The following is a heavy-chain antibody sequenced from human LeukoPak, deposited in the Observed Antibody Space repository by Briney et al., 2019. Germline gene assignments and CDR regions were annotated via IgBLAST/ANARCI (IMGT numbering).Heavy chain of an antibody. Sequence: GESLKISCKGSGYSFTSYWIGWVRQMPGKGLEWMGIIYPGDSDTGYSPSFQGQVTISADKSISTAYLQWSSLKASDTAMYYSARYCGGDCYSGMGYFQHWGQGTLVTVPS. CDR2: IYPGDSDT. CDR1: GYSFTSYW. D-gene: IGHD2-21*01. J-gene: IGHJ1*01. CDR3: ARYCGGDCYSGMGYFQH. V-gene: IGHV5-51*01.